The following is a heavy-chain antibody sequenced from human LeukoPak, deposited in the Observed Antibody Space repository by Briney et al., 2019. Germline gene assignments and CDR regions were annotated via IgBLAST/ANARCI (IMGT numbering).Heavy chain of an antibody. J-gene: IGHJ4*02. D-gene: IGHD3-22*01. Sequence: GGSLRLSCAASGFTFSSYAMHWVRQAPGKGLEWVAVISYDGSNKYYADSVQGRFTISRDNSKNTPYLQMNSLRAEDTAVYYCARAVTDYYDRPSDYWGQGTLVTVFS. V-gene: IGHV3-30-3*01. CDR1: GFTFSSYA. CDR3: ARAVTDYYDRPSDY. CDR2: ISYDGSNK.